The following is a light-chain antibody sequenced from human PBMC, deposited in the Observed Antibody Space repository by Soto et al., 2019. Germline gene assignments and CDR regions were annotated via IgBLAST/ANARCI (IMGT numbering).Light chain of an antibody. CDR3: QQYGRSPRT. J-gene: IGKJ1*01. V-gene: IGKV3-20*01. CDR1: QSISNSY. Sequence: EIVLTQSPCTLSLSPGERATLSCRASQSISNSYLAWYQQKPGQAPRLLIYGASSRATGIPDRFSGSGSVADFTLTISRREPEDFAVYFCQQYGRSPRTFGQGTKVDIK. CDR2: GAS.